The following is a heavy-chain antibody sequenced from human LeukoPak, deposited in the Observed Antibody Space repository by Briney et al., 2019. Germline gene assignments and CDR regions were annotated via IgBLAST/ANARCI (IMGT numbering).Heavy chain of an antibody. V-gene: IGHV3-30*03. Sequence: GGSLRLSCAASGFTFSSYGMHWVRQAPGKGLEWVAVISYDGSNKYYVDSVKGRFTISRDNSKNTLYLQMDSLRAEDTAVYYCARDQSGPFDYWGQGTLVTVSS. CDR2: ISYDGSNK. J-gene: IGHJ4*02. CDR1: GFTFSSYG. CDR3: ARDQSGPFDY. D-gene: IGHD3-10*01.